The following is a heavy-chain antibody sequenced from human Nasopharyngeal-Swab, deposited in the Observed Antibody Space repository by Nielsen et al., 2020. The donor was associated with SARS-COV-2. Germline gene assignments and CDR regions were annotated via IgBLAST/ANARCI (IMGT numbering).Heavy chain of an antibody. D-gene: IGHD2-8*01. J-gene: IGHJ4*02. CDR1: GFTFSGYS. V-gene: IGHV3-64*01. CDR3: VRDQRLGVPMALGRAVFDY. Sequence: GESLKISCAVSGFTFSGYSMHWVRQAPGKGLEYVSAISDTGDTTYYARSVRGRFTISRDNSKNTLFLQMGSLRTEDVAVYYCVRDQRLGVPMALGRAVFDYWGQGTLVTASS. CDR2: ISDTGDTT.